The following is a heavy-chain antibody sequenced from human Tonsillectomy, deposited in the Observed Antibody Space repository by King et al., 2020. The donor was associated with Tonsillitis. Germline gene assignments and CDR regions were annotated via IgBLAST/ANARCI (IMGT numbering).Heavy chain of an antibody. D-gene: IGHD6-19*01. CDR2: IKSKTDGGTT. CDR1: GFTFSNAW. Sequence: VQLVESGGGLVNPGGSLRLSCAASGFTFSNAWMSWVRQAPGKGLEWVGRIKSKTDGGTTDYAAPVKGRFTISRDDSKNTLYLQMNSLKTEDTAVYYCTTVDQWGAVAGTLSFYFDYWGQGTLVTVSS. J-gene: IGHJ4*02. V-gene: IGHV3-15*01. CDR3: TTVDQWGAVAGTLSFYFDY.